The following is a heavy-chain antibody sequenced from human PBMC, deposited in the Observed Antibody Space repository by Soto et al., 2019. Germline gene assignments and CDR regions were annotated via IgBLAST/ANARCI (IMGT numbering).Heavy chain of an antibody. CDR2: VKSRTSGGTT. J-gene: IGHJ3*02. Sequence: VTLRLSCSASSLSFTDAWRSWVRHAPGKGRQWAGRVKSRTSGGTTDYGAPVRGRFPISRDDSTTTLYLQMNSLKTEDTAVYYCTTGYSDSSSYHGDDAFDIWGKGTTVTVSS. CDR1: SLSFTDAW. D-gene: IGHD3-22*01. V-gene: IGHV3-15*01. CDR3: TTGYSDSSSYHGDDAFDI.